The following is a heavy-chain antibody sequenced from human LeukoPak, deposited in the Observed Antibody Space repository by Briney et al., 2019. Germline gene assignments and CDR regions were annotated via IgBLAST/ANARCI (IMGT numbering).Heavy chain of an antibody. CDR3: AKDSSGYEFRAFNI. CDR1: GGSFSGYY. CDR2: INHSGST. J-gene: IGHJ3*02. V-gene: IGHV4-34*01. Sequence: SETLSLTCAVYGGSFSGYYWSWIRQPPGKGLEWIGEINHSGSTNYNPSLKSRVTISVDTSKNQFSLKLSSVTAADTAVYYCAKDSSGYEFRAFNIGGQGTMVTVSS. D-gene: IGHD3-22*01.